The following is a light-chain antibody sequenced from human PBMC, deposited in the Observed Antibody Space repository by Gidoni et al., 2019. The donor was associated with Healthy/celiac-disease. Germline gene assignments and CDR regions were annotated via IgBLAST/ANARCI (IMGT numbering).Light chain of an antibody. V-gene: IGKV1-5*01. CDR2: DAS. Sequence: DIQMTQSPSTLSASVGDRVTITCRASQRISSWLAWYQQKPGKAPKLLIYDASSLESGVPSRFSGSGSGTEFTLTISSLQPDDFATYYCQQYNSYWGTFXQXTKVEIK. CDR1: QRISSW. CDR3: QQYNSYWGT. J-gene: IGKJ1*01.